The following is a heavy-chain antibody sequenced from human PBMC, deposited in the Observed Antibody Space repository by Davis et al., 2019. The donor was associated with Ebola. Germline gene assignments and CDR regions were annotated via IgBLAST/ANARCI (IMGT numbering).Heavy chain of an antibody. V-gene: IGHV1-18*01. CDR3: ARDNKRDYDFWSGYYPGEYYFDY. CDR1: GGTFSSYA. J-gene: IGHJ4*02. CDR2: ISAYNGNT. D-gene: IGHD3-3*01. Sequence: AASVKVSCKASGGTFSSYAISWVRQAPGQGLEWMGWISAYNGNTNYAQKLQGRVTMTTDTSTSTAYMELRSLRSDDTAVYYCARDNKRDYDFWSGYYPGEYYFDYWGQGTLVTVSS.